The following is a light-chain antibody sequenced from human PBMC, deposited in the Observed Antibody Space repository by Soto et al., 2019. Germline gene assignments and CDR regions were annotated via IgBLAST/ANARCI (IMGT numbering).Light chain of an antibody. Sequence: VQMTQSPSAMSASVGDRVTITCRASQDISNYLAWFQQKPGKVPKLLIYDASDLETGVPSRFSGSGSGTGFTFTISSLQPEDFATYYCQQYESLPLTFGQGTRLEIK. CDR1: QDISNY. J-gene: IGKJ5*01. V-gene: IGKV1-33*01. CDR2: DAS. CDR3: QQYESLPLT.